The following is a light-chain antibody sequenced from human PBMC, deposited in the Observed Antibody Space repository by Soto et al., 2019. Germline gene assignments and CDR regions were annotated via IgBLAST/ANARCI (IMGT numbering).Light chain of an antibody. CDR2: KVS. Sequence: DVVMTQSPLSLPVTLGQPASISCSSSQSLVYSDGTTYLSWFQQRPGQSPRRLIYKVSSRDSGVPGRFSGSGAVSDYTLKISRVEAEDVGIYSCLQGTLLPNTFGQGTKLEIK. CDR3: LQGTLLPNT. J-gene: IGKJ2*01. CDR1: QSLVYSDGTTY. V-gene: IGKV2-30*01.